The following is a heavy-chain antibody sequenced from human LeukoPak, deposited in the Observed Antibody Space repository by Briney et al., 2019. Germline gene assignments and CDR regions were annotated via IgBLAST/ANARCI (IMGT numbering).Heavy chain of an antibody. CDR2: LYSGSDT. Sequence: GGSLRLSCAASGFSVSTNYMNWVRQAPGKGLEWVSILYSGSDTYYSDSVKGRFTISRDDSRNTLFLHMSSLKAEDTAIYYCARVGDRFHWFLDLWGRGTLVGVSS. J-gene: IGHJ2*01. V-gene: IGHV3-53*01. CDR1: GFSVSTNY. D-gene: IGHD2-21*01. CDR3: ARVGDRFHWFLDL.